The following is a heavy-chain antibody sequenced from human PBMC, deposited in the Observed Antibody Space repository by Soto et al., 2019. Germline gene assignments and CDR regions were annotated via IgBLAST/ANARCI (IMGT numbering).Heavy chain of an antibody. Sequence: GASVKVSCKASGYTFTGYYMHWLRQAAGQGLEWMGWINPNSGGTNYAQKFQGWVTMTRDTSISTAYMELSRLRSDDTAVYYCARDQGCGGDCYSTVGYSYYGMEVWGQGTTGIVPS. CDR1: GYTFTGYY. J-gene: IGHJ6*01. CDR3: ARDQGCGGDCYSTVGYSYYGMEV. D-gene: IGHD2-21*02. CDR2: INPNSGGT. V-gene: IGHV1-2*04.